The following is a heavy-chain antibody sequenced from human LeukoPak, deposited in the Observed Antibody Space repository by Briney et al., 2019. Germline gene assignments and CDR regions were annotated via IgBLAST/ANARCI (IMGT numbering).Heavy chain of an antibody. D-gene: IGHD2-2*01. Sequence: PGGSLRLSCAASGFTFSDYYMSWIRQAPGKGLEWVSYISSNRSYTNYADSVKGRFTISRDNAKNSLYLQMNSLRAEDTAVYYCARGDCSSTSCYGYYYYYGMDVWGQGTTVTVSS. V-gene: IGHV3-11*06. J-gene: IGHJ6*02. CDR2: ISSNRSYT. CDR3: ARGDCSSTSCYGYYYYYGMDV. CDR1: GFTFSDYY.